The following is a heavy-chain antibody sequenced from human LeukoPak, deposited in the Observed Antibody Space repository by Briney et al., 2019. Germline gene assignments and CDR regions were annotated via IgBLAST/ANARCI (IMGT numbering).Heavy chain of an antibody. D-gene: IGHD3-22*01. CDR3: ARQSGNYFIDYFDY. Sequence: RPSETLSLTCTVSGSSIGDDYWSRIRQPPGKAPEWVGYVHSSGNTNYNPSLKSRVTITVDTSKNQFSLRLTSVTAADTAVYFCARQSGNYFIDYFDYWGQGTLVTVSS. CDR2: VHSSGNT. J-gene: IGHJ4*02. CDR1: GSSIGDDY. V-gene: IGHV4-59*08.